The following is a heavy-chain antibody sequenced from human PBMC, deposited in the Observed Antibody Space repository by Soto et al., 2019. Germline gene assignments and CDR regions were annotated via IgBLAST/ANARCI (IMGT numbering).Heavy chain of an antibody. CDR2: IYYSGST. D-gene: IGHD4-17*01. CDR3: ARRPDYGGVETPYYFDY. J-gene: IGHJ4*02. V-gene: IGHV4-39*01. CDR1: GVSISSSSYY. Sequence: SETLCLTCTVSGVSISSSSYYWGWIRQPPGKGLEWIGSIYYSGSTYYNPSLKSRVTISVDTSKNQFSLKLSSVTAADTAVYYCARRPDYGGVETPYYFDYWGQGTLVTVSS.